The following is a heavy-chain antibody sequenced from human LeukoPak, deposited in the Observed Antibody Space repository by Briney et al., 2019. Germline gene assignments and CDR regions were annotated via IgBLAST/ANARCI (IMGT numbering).Heavy chain of an antibody. D-gene: IGHD3-22*01. CDR3: ARGEGTYYDSTVGDY. V-gene: IGHV3-30*01. CDR1: GFTFSSYA. J-gene: IGHJ4*02. Sequence: GGSLRLSCAASGFTFSSYAMHRVRQAPGKGLEWVAVISYDGSNKYYADSVKGRFTISRDNSKNTLYLQMNSLRAEDTAVYYCARGEGTYYDSTVGDYWGQGTLVTVSS. CDR2: ISYDGSNK.